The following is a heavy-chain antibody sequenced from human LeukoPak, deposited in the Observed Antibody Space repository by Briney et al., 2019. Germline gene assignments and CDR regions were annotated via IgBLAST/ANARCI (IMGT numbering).Heavy chain of an antibody. Sequence: GGSLRLSCAASGCTFSSYAMHWVRQAPGKGLEWVAVISYDGSNKYYADSVKGRFAFPRDNSKNTLYLQMNSLRAEDTAVYYCASGGDTDAFDIWSQGTMVTVSS. CDR1: GCTFSSYA. CDR3: ASGGDTDAFDI. V-gene: IGHV3-30*09. CDR2: ISYDGSNK. J-gene: IGHJ3*02. D-gene: IGHD2-21*02.